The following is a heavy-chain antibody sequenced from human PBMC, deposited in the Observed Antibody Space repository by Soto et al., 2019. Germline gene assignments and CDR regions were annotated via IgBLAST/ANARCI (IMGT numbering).Heavy chain of an antibody. Sequence: QVQLQQWGAGLLKPSETLSLTCAVYGGSFSGYYWSWIRQPPGKGLEWIGEINHSGSTNYNPSLTSRAPISVGTSKNQFSLTLSSVTAADTAVYYCATCGSSGYDGSGSYSWFDPWGPGTLVTVSS. CDR1: GGSFSGYY. CDR2: INHSGST. CDR3: ATCGSSGYDGSGSYSWFDP. J-gene: IGHJ5*02. V-gene: IGHV4-34*01. D-gene: IGHD3-10*01.